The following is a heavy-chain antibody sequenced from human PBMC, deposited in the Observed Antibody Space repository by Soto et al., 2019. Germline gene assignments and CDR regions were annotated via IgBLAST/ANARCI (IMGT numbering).Heavy chain of an antibody. J-gene: IGHJ4*02. Sequence: QITLKETGPPLVKPTQTLTLTCTFSGFSFDMNKARVGWVRQPPGKALEWLALIYWDGDEHYSPSLKNRLSITKDTSKDQVVLTLTDVHPADTATYYGVKGTLGTYGHVYFESWGQGTLVTVSS. D-gene: IGHD3-16*01. V-gene: IGHV2-5*02. CDR1: GFSFDMNKAR. CDR3: VKGTLGTYGHVYFES. CDR2: IYWDGDE.